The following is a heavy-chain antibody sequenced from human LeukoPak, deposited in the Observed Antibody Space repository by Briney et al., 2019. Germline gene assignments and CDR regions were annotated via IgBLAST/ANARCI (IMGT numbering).Heavy chain of an antibody. CDR3: ARIPDYGDYPSYYYMDV. J-gene: IGHJ6*03. CDR1: GYTFTGYY. D-gene: IGHD4-17*01. Sequence: GASVKVSCKASGYTFTGYYMHWVRQAPGQGLEWMGWINPNSGGTNYAQKFQGRVTMTRDTSISTAYMELSRLRSDDTAVCYCARIPDYGDYPSYYYMDVWGKGTTVTVSS. V-gene: IGHV1-2*02. CDR2: INPNSGGT.